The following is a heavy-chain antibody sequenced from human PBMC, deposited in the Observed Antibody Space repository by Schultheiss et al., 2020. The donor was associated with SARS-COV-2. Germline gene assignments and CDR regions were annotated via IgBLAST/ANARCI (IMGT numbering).Heavy chain of an antibody. CDR3: AKDLWCSSTSCYIGYFQH. Sequence: GGSLRLSCAASGFTFSSYAMSWVRQAPGRGLEWASSVSGSGGSTYYADSVKGRFTISRDNSKNTLYLQMNSLRAEDTAVYYCAKDLWCSSTSCYIGYFQHWGQGTLVTVSS. V-gene: IGHV3-23*01. J-gene: IGHJ1*01. CDR2: VSGSGGST. D-gene: IGHD2-2*02. CDR1: GFTFSSYA.